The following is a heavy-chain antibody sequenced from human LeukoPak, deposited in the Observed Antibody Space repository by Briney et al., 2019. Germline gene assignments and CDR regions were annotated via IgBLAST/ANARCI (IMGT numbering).Heavy chain of an antibody. Sequence: GGSLRLSCAASGFVVNDYYMNWVRQAPGKGLEWVSSISSSSSYIYYADSVKGRFTISRDNAKNSLYLQMNSLRAEDTAVYYCARVSVGYSLDYWGQGTLVTVSS. J-gene: IGHJ4*02. D-gene: IGHD2-15*01. CDR2: ISSSSSYI. CDR1: GFVVNDYY. CDR3: ARVSVGYSLDY. V-gene: IGHV3-21*01.